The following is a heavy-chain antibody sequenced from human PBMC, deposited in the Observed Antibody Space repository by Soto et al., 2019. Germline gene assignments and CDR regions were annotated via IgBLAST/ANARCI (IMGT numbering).Heavy chain of an antibody. D-gene: IGHD3-22*01. Sequence: EVWLLESGGGLVQPGGSLRLSCTASGLTFSAYAMTWVRQAPGKGLEWVSTISGTGDDTYYAGSVKGRFIISRDNSKNTLFLQMNSLRAEDTALYHCAKRFGSGYYSAFDVWGQGKMVTVSS. CDR2: ISGTGDDT. CDR3: AKRFGSGYYSAFDV. CDR1: GLTFSAYA. V-gene: IGHV3-23*01. J-gene: IGHJ3*01.